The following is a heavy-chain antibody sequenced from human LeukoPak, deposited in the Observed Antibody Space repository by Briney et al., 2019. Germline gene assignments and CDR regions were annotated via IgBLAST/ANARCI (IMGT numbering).Heavy chain of an antibody. V-gene: IGHV3-23*01. D-gene: IGHD6-19*01. Sequence: GGSLRLSCAASGFTFSSYAMSWVHQAPGKGLEWVSAISGSGGSTYYADSVKGRFTISRDNSKNTLYLQMNSLRAEDTAVYYCAKDFAVAGVFDPWGQGTLVTVSS. CDR3: AKDFAVAGVFDP. J-gene: IGHJ5*02. CDR1: GFTFSSYA. CDR2: ISGSGGST.